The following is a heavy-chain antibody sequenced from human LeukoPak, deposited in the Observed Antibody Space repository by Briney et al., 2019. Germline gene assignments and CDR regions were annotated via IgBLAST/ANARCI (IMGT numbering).Heavy chain of an antibody. V-gene: IGHV3-49*04. CDR3: TSGSYGYYCDY. CDR2: IRSKAYGGTT. CDR1: GFTFGGYA. D-gene: IGHD1-26*01. J-gene: IGHJ4*02. Sequence: GGSLRLSCTAAGFTFGGYAMSWVRQAPGKGLEWVGFIRSKAYGGTTEYAASVKGRFTISRDDSKSIAYLQMNSLKTEDTAVYYCTSGSYGYYCDYWGQGTLVTVSS.